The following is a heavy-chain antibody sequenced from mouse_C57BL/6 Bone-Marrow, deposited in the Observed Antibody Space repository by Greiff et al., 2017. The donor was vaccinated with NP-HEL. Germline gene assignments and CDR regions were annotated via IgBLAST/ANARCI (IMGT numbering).Heavy chain of an antibody. CDR1: GFSLTSYG. CDR2: IWSGGST. CDR3: ARTGDGPFDY. V-gene: IGHV2-2*01. D-gene: IGHD2-3*01. J-gene: IGHJ2*01. Sequence: VKLQESGPGLVQPSQSLSITCTVSGFSLTSYGVHWVRQSPGKGLEWLGVIWSGGSTDYNAAFISRLSISKDNSKSQVFFKMNSLQADDTAIYYCARTGDGPFDYWGQGTTLTVSS.